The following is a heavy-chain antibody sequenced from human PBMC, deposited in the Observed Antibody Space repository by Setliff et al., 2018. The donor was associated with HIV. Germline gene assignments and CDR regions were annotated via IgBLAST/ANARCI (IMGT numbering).Heavy chain of an antibody. V-gene: IGHV3-20*04. J-gene: IGHJ5*02. CDR1: GFTFDDYA. CDR2: INWNGGKA. CDR3: ARDGSGYNPPHWFDP. D-gene: IGHD6-25*01. Sequence: GSLRLSCAASGFTFDDYAMNWVRQAPGKGLEWVCGINWNGGKADYADSVKGRFTISRDNAKNSLYLHMNSLRDDDTTMYYCARDGSGYNPPHWFDPWGQGTEVTVSS.